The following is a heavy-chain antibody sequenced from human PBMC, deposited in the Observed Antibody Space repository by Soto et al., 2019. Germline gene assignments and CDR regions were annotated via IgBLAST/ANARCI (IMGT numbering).Heavy chain of an antibody. D-gene: IGHD2-15*01. Sequence: QGKTVGASVKVSCKTSGYTFTTYDISWVRQAPGQGLEWLGWISAYSGDKKYAQKFQGRVTMTTDTSTITASMELRSLRSDDTAIYYCTRTPRGAGTFDYWGQGTLVTVSS. CDR3: TRTPRGAGTFDY. V-gene: IGHV1-18*01. CDR2: ISAYSGDK. J-gene: IGHJ4*02. CDR1: GYTFTTYD.